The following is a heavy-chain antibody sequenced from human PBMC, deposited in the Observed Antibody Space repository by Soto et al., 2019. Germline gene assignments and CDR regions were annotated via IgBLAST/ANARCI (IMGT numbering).Heavy chain of an antibody. CDR1: GFSLSTSAVG. Sequence: QIMLKESGPTPVIPTQTLTLTCTFSGFSLSTSAVGVGWIRQPPGKALEWLALIYWDGDKRYNASLKSRLTITKDTSKRQVVLTMTNMDPVDTATYYCARSKVHSRAWYFDYWGQGTLVTVSS. D-gene: IGHD6-19*01. V-gene: IGHV2-5*02. CDR3: ARSKVHSRAWYFDY. CDR2: IYWDGDK. J-gene: IGHJ4*02.